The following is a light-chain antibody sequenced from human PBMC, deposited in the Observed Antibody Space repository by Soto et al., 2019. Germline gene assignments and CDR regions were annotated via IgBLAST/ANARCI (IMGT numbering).Light chain of an antibody. CDR2: DSS. CDR1: QSVPLH. J-gene: IGKJ5*01. V-gene: IGKV3-11*01. Sequence: EIVMTQSPASLSLSPGVTALVSCRACQSVPLHLAWYQQRPGLAPRLLIYDSSSRATGIPDRFSGSGSGTDFTLTISSLEPEDFAVYYCQQTSNWPPEITFGQGTRLEIK. CDR3: QQTSNWPPEIT.